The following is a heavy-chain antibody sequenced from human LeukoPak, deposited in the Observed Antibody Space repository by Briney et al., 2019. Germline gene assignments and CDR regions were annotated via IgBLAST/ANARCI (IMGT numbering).Heavy chain of an antibody. CDR2: ISGSGGST. CDR3: ARAAARTPLFFDY. D-gene: IGHD6-13*01. V-gene: IGHV3-23*01. J-gene: IGHJ4*02. CDR1: GFTFSSYA. Sequence: GGSLRLSCAASGFTFSSYAMSWVRQAPGKGLEWISAISGSGGSTYYADSVKGRFTISRDNSKNTLYLQMNSLRAEDTAVYYCARAAARTPLFFDYWGQGTLVTVSS.